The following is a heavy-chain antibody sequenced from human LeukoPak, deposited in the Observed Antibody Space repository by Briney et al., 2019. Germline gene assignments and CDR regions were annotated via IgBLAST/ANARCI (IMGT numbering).Heavy chain of an antibody. V-gene: IGHV3-7*01. Sequence: QPGGSLRLSCAASGFTFSSYWMSWVRQAPGKGLEWVANIKQDGSEKYYVDSVKGRFTISRDNAKNSLYLQMNSLRAEDTAVYYCARGNFDWLSYWFDPWGQGTLVTVSS. CDR1: GFTFSSYW. D-gene: IGHD3-9*01. CDR3: ARGNFDWLSYWFDP. J-gene: IGHJ5*02. CDR2: IKQDGSEK.